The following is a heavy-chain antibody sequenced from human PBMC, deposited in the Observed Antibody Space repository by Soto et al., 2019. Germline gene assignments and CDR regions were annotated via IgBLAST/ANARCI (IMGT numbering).Heavy chain of an antibody. CDR1: GGSISSYY. CDR3: ARDGELGWYFDY. J-gene: IGHJ4*02. V-gene: IGHV4-59*01. D-gene: IGHD7-27*01. CDR2: IYYSGST. Sequence: SETLSLTCTVPGGSISSYYWSWIRQPPGKGLEWIGYIYYSGSTNYNPSLKSRVTISVDTSKNQFSLKLSSVTAADTAVYYCARDGELGWYFDYWGQGTLVTVSS.